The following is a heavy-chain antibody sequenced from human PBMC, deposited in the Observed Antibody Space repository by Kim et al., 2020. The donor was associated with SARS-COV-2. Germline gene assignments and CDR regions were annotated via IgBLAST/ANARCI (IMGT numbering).Heavy chain of an antibody. D-gene: IGHD3-22*01. CDR1: GFTFSDYY. CDR2: ISSSSSYT. Sequence: GGSLRLSCAASGFTFSDYYMSWIRQAPGKGLEWVSYISSSSSYTNYADSVKGRFTISRDNAKNSLYLQMNSLRAEDTAVYYCARSREIDYYDRVVDAFDIWGQGTMVTVSS. CDR3: ARSREIDYYDRVVDAFDI. V-gene: IGHV3-11*06. J-gene: IGHJ3*02.